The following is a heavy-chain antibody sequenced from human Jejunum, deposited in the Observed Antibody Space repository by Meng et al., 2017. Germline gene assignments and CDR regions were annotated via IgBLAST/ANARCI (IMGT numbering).Heavy chain of an antibody. CDR1: GYTFTAYY. V-gene: IGHV1-2*02. D-gene: IGHD6-19*01. CDR2: INPNTGGT. Sequence: VHLVQSGAEVKNPGASVKVSCKASGYTFTAYYIHWVRQAPGQRLEWMGWINPNTGGTNYAQNFEDGVTMTRDTSINTAYMEVSRLRSDDTAVYYCAREVGSLAGDFDSWGQGTLVTVSS. J-gene: IGHJ4*02. CDR3: AREVGSLAGDFDS.